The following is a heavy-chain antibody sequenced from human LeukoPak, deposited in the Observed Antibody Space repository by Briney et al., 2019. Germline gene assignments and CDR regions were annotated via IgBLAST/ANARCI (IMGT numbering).Heavy chain of an antibody. D-gene: IGHD6-19*01. CDR3: AREASQYSSGLFAYYYYMDV. Sequence: PGGSLRLSCAASGFTFSSYAMHWVRQAPGKGLEWVVVISYDGSNKYYADSVKGRFTISRDNSKNTLYLQMNSLRAEDTAVYYCAREASQYSSGLFAYYYYMDVWGKGTTVTVSS. CDR1: GFTFSSYA. J-gene: IGHJ6*03. V-gene: IGHV3-30*01. CDR2: ISYDGSNK.